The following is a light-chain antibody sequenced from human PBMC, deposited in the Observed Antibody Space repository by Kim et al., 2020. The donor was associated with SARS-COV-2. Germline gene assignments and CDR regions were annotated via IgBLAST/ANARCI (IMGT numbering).Light chain of an antibody. CDR1: QSVSNS. V-gene: IGKV3-11*01. Sequence: EIVLTQSPATLSLSPGERATLSCRASQSVSNSLAWYQQKPGQAPRLLIYDASNRATGIPARFSGSGSGTDFTLTITSLEPEDFAVYYCQQRSNWPPTFGQVTKVDIK. J-gene: IGKJ1*01. CDR3: QQRSNWPPT. CDR2: DAS.